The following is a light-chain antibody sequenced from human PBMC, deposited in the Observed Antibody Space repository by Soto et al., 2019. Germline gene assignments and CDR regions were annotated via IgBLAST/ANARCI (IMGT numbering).Light chain of an antibody. CDR1: QTVSSY. J-gene: IGKJ5*01. CDR2: GAS. V-gene: IGKV3-20*01. Sequence: SPGTLSLSPGERATLSCRASQTVSSYLTWYQQRHGQAPRLLISGASRRATGISDRFSGSGSGTDFTLTISRLEPEDFALYYCQQYGTSPITFGQGTRLEIK. CDR3: QQYGTSPIT.